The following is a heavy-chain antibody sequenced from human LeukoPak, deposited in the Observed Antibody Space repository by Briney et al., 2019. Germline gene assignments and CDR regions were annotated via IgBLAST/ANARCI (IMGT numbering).Heavy chain of an antibody. CDR1: GGSFSGYY. Sequence: SETLSLTCAVYGGSFSGYYWSWIRQPPGKGLEWIGEINHSGSTYYNPSLKSRVTISVDTSKNQFSLKLSSVTAADTAVYYCARVRRDYYGSGSYLPSYYFDYWGQGTLVTVSS. V-gene: IGHV4-34*01. CDR3: ARVRRDYYGSGSYLPSYYFDY. J-gene: IGHJ4*02. CDR2: INHSGST. D-gene: IGHD3-10*01.